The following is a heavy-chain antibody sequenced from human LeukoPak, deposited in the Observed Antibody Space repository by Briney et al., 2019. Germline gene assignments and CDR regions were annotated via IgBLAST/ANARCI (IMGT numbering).Heavy chain of an antibody. CDR2: IYYSGKT. V-gene: IGHV4-59*01. Sequence: PSETLSLTCTVSGGPISSYYWSWLRQPPGKGLEWIGYIYYSGKTNYYPSLKSRVTISVDTSKNQFSLKLNSVTAADTAVYFCARGAGWYDYWGQGTLVTVSS. CDR3: ARGAGWYDY. CDR1: GGPISSYY. D-gene: IGHD6-19*01. J-gene: IGHJ4*02.